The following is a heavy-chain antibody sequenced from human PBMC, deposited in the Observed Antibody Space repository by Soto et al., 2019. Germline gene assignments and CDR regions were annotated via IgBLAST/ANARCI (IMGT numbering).Heavy chain of an antibody. V-gene: IGHV3-66*01. J-gene: IGHJ3*02. D-gene: IGHD5-12*01. Sequence: EVQLVESGGGLVQPGGSLRLSCAASGFTVSSNYMSWVRQAPGKGLGWVSVIYSGGSTYYADSVKGRFTISRDNSKNTLYLQMNSLRAEDTAVYYCARDKGYSGYEGAFDIWGQGTMVTVSS. CDR1: GFTVSSNY. CDR3: ARDKGYSGYEGAFDI. CDR2: IYSGGST.